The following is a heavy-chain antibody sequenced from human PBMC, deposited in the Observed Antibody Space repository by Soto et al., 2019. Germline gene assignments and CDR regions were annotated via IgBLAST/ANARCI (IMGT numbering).Heavy chain of an antibody. CDR2: ISHDGSND. Sequence: QVQLVESGGGVVQPGRSLRLSCAASGFTVSTYAIHWVRQAPGKGLEWVAVISHDGSNDFYADSVKGRFTISRDNSRNTLFLQMNSLRRDDTSIYYCAKEVFGADFPSVAYFGLWGHGTLVTVSS. J-gene: IGHJ2*01. V-gene: IGHV3-30*18. D-gene: IGHD3-10*01. CDR3: AKEVFGADFPSVAYFGL. CDR1: GFTVSTYA.